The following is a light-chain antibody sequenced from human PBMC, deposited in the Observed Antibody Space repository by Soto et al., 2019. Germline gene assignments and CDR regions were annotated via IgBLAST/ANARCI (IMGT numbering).Light chain of an antibody. V-gene: IGLV2-8*01. Sequence: QSALTQPPSASGSPGQSVTISCTGTSSDVGRYNYVSWYQQHPGKAPKLIIYEVTKRPSGVPDRFSGSKSGNTASLTVSGLQAEDEADYYCSSFAVRNNLLFGGGTKVTVL. CDR3: SSFAVRNNLL. J-gene: IGLJ3*02. CDR1: SSDVGRYNY. CDR2: EVT.